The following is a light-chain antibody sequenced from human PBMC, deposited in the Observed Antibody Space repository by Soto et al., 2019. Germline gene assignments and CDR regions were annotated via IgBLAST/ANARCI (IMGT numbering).Light chain of an antibody. CDR2: ATS. CDR3: QQVNSFLIT. V-gene: IGKV1-9*01. CDR1: PAISNY. Sequence: SQLTQSPSSLSASVGDTVTITCRASPAISNYLAWYQQKPGGAPKLLIYATSTLQSGVPSRFSGSGSGTDFTLTINSLQPEDFATYYCQQVNSFLITFGQGTRLEIK. J-gene: IGKJ5*01.